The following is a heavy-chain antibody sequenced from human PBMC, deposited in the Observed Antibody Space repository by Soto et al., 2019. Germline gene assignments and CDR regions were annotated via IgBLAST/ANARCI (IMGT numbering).Heavy chain of an antibody. V-gene: IGHV3-33*01. D-gene: IGHD6-19*01. Sequence: QVQLVESGGGVVQPGRSLRLSCAASGFTFSSYGMHWVRQAPGKGLEWVAVIWYDGSNKYYADSVKGRFTISRDNSKNPLYLQMNSLRAEDTAVYYCARGIVAGYYYGMDVWGQGTKVTVSS. CDR1: GFTFSSYG. J-gene: IGHJ6*02. CDR3: ARGIVAGYYYGMDV. CDR2: IWYDGSNK.